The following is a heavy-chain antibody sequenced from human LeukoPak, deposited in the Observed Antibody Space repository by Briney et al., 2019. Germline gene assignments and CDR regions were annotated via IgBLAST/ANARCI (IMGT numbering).Heavy chain of an antibody. D-gene: IGHD5-24*01. CDR2: ISSGGRTI. J-gene: IGHJ4*02. V-gene: IGHV3-48*03. CDR3: ARTSTRDGYRYFDY. CDR1: GITFSSYE. Sequence: GGSLRVSCEASGITFSSYEMNWVRQAPGKGLEWVAYISSGGRTISHADSVKGRFTISRDNAKNSLYLQMKSLRAEDTAVYYCARTSTRDGYRYFDYWGQGTLVTVSS.